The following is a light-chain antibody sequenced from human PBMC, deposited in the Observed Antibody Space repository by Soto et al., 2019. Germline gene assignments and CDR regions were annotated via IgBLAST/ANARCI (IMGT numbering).Light chain of an antibody. J-gene: IGLJ1*01. V-gene: IGLV2-14*01. CDR1: SSDLAIYNY. CDR2: QVT. CDR3: SSYTDSSNYV. Sequence: QSPPSHPASASWSPGHSIAISCTGTSSDLAIYNYVSWYQQQPGKAPKLMIYQVTNRPSGVSNRFSGSRSGNTASLTISGLQAEDEADYYCSSYTDSSNYVFGTGTKVTVL.